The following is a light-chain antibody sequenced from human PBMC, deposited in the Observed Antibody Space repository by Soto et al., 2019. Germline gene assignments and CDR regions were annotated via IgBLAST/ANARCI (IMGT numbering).Light chain of an antibody. CDR2: GAS. CDR1: QSVSSN. V-gene: IGKV3-15*01. J-gene: IGKJ1*01. Sequence: EIVMTQSPATLSVSPGERATLSCRASQSVSSNLAWYQQKPGQATRLLIYGASTRATGIPARFSGSGSGTEFTLTISSLQSEDCAVYYCQQYNNWPQTFGQGTQVEIK. CDR3: QQYNNWPQT.